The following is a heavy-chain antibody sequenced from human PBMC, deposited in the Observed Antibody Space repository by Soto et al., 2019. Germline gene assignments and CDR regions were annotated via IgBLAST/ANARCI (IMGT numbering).Heavy chain of an antibody. Sequence: QVQLVESGGGVVQPGRSLRLSCAASGFTFSSYGMHWVRQAPGKGLEWVAVISYDGSNKYYADSVKGRFTISRDNSKNTLYLQMNCLRAEDTAVYYCAKGGYCGGDCYSDYYYGMDVWGQGTTVTVSS. J-gene: IGHJ6*02. CDR1: GFTFSSYG. V-gene: IGHV3-30*18. D-gene: IGHD2-21*02. CDR3: AKGGYCGGDCYSDYYYGMDV. CDR2: ISYDGSNK.